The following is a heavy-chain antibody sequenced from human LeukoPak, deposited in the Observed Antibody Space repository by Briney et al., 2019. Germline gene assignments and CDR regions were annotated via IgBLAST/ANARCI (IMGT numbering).Heavy chain of an antibody. CDR3: ARIVVDSRGWYHFDY. J-gene: IGHJ4*02. CDR2: INSGSSAI. V-gene: IGHV3-48*04. CDR1: GFTFSGYS. Sequence: GGSLRLSCAASGFTFSGYSMNWVRQAPGKGLEWVSYINSGSSAIYYADSVKGRFTISRDNAENSLSLQMNSLRVEDTAVYYCARIVVDSRGWYHFDYWGQGTLVTVSS. D-gene: IGHD6-19*01.